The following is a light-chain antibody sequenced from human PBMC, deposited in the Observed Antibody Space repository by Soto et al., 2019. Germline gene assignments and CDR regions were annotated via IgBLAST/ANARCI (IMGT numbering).Light chain of an antibody. Sequence: EIVLTQSPATLSLSPGERATLSCRASQSVSSYLAWYQQKPGQAPRLLIYEASNRATGIPARFSGSGSGTDFTLTVNSLEPEDFAVYYCQQRSHWPRTFGQGTKLEIK. CDR1: QSVSSY. CDR2: EAS. CDR3: QQRSHWPRT. J-gene: IGKJ2*01. V-gene: IGKV3-11*01.